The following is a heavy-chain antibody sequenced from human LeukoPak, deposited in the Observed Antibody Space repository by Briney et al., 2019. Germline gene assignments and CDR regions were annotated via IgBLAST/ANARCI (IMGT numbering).Heavy chain of an antibody. CDR1: GGSISSYY. V-gene: IGHV4-59*12. CDR2: IYYSGST. J-gene: IGHJ4*02. CDR3: ARAVGYSSSWYADY. Sequence: SETLSLTCTVSGGSISSYYWSWIRQPPGKGLEWIGYIYYSGSTNYNPSLKSRVTISVDRSKNQFSLKLSSVTAADTAVYYCARAVGYSSSWYADYWGQGTLVTVSS. D-gene: IGHD6-13*01.